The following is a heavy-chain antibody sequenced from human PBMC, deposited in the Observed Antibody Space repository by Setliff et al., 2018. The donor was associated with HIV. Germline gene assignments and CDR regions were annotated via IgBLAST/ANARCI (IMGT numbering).Heavy chain of an antibody. CDR3: ARAVPSYYYGSGSISPSFDY. CDR1: GGSIGSSSYY. D-gene: IGHD3-10*01. V-gene: IGHV4-39*01. CDR2: IYYSGST. Sequence: RASETLSLTCTVTGGSIGSSSYYWGWIRQPPGKGLEWIGSIYYSGSTYYNPSLKSRVTISVDTSKNQFSLKLSSVTAADTAVYYCARAVPSYYYGSGSISPSFDYWGQGTLVTVSS. J-gene: IGHJ4*02.